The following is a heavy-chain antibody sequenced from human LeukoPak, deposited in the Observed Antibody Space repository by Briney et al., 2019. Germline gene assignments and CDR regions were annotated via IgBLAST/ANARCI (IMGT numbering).Heavy chain of an antibody. CDR3: ARQGTLGYYFDY. CDR1: SGSISTSNYY. V-gene: IGHV4-39*01. D-gene: IGHD1-26*01. J-gene: IGHJ4*02. Sequence: PSETLSLTCTVSSGSISTSNYYWGWVRQPPGKALEWIGNIFYSGSTYYSPSLKSRVTISLDTSRNQFSLKLNSVTAADTAVYYCARQGTLGYYFDYWGQGTLVTVSS. CDR2: IFYSGST.